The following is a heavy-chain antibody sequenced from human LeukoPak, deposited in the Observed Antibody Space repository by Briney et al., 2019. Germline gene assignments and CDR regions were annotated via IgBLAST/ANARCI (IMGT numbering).Heavy chain of an antibody. D-gene: IGHD3-3*01. CDR3: VKDDFCPECAFDV. J-gene: IGHJ3*01. Sequence: GGSLRLSCAASGFKFEGYAMHWVRQRPGKGLEWVSLISGDGGNTYYADSVKGRFTISRDNSKNSLYLQMKSLRTEDTALYYCVKDDFCPECAFDVWGQGTMVTVSS. V-gene: IGHV3-43*02. CDR1: GFKFEGYA. CDR2: ISGDGGNT.